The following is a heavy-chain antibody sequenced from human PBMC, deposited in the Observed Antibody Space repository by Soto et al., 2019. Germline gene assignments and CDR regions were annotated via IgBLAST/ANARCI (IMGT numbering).Heavy chain of an antibody. CDR3: AAEGIAVKGYYYYGMDV. D-gene: IGHD6-19*01. CDR2: IVVGSGNT. Sequence: SVKVSCKASGFTFTSSAVQWVRQARGQRLEWIGWIVVGSGNTNYAQKFQERVTITRDMSTSTAYMELSSLRSEDTAVYYCAAEGIAVKGYYYYGMDVWGQGTTVTVSS. V-gene: IGHV1-58*01. CDR1: GFTFTSSA. J-gene: IGHJ6*02.